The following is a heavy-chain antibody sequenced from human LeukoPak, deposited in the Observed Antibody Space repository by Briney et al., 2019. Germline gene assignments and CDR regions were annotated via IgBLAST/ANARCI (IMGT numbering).Heavy chain of an antibody. CDR2: ISSSSSYI. J-gene: IGHJ4*02. D-gene: IGHD4-17*01. V-gene: IGHV3-21*01. Sequence: GGSLRLSCAASGFTFSSYSMNWVRQAPGKGLEWVSSISSSSSYIYYADSVKGRFTISRDNAKNSLYLQMNSLRAEDTAVYYCAREVTTVTTGCFDYWGQGTLVTVSS. CDR1: GFTFSSYS. CDR3: AREVTTVTTGCFDY.